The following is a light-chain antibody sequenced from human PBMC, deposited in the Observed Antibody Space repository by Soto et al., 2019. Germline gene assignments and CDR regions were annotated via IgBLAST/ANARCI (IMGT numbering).Light chain of an antibody. Sequence: QFALTQPASVSGSPGQSITISCTGTSSDVGSYNLVSWFQQLPGKVPKLIIYEGTKRPSGVSDRFSGSKSGYTASLTISGLQAEDAADYYCLSYAGNSVYVFGTGTKVTVL. V-gene: IGLV2-23*01. J-gene: IGLJ1*01. CDR3: LSYAGNSVYV. CDR1: SSDVGSYNL. CDR2: EGT.